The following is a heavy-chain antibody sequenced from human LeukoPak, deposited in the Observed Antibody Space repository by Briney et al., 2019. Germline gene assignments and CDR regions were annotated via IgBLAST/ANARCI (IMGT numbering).Heavy chain of an antibody. V-gene: IGHV3-23*01. J-gene: IGHJ6*03. CDR1: GFTFSSYA. Sequence: PGWSLRLSCAASGFTFSSYAMSWVRQAPGKGLEWVSAISGSGGSTYYADSVKGRFTISRDNSKNTLYLQMNSLRAEDTAVYYCAKYVLRFLEWFGGYMDVWGKGTTVTVSS. CDR3: AKYVLRFLEWFGGYMDV. D-gene: IGHD3-3*01. CDR2: ISGSGGST.